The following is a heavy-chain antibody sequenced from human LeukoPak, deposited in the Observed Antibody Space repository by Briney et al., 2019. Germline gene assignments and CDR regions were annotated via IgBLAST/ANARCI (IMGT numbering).Heavy chain of an antibody. J-gene: IGHJ4*02. D-gene: IGHD3-22*01. CDR3: ARTCYYDSSGYLGAFDY. Sequence: SVKVSCKASGGTFSSYAISWVRQAPGQGLEWMGGIIPIFGTANYAQKFQGRVTITTDESTSTAYMELSSLRSEDTAVYYCARTCYYDSSGYLGAFDYWGQGTLVTVSS. CDR2: IIPIFGTA. CDR1: GGTFSSYA. V-gene: IGHV1-69*05.